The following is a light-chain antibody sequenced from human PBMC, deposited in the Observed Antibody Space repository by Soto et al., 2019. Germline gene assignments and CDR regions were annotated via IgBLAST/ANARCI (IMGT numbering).Light chain of an antibody. J-gene: IGLJ2*01. CDR3: AAWDDSLKGQL. V-gene: IGLV1-47*02. CDR1: SSNIGSNY. CDR2: SNN. Sequence: QSVLTQPPSASGTPGQRVTISCSGSSSNIGSNYVYWYQQLPGTAPKLLIYSNNQRPSGVPDRFSGSKSDTSASLAISGLRSEDEADYYCAAWDDSLKGQLFGGGTQLTVL.